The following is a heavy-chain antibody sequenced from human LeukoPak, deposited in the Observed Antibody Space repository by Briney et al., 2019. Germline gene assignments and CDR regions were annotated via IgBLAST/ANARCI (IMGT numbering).Heavy chain of an antibody. CDR2: ISYDGSNK. CDR1: GFTFSSYA. V-gene: IGHV3-30-3*01. Sequence: GGSLRLSCAASGFTFSSYAMHWVRQAPGKGLEWVAVISYDGSNKYYADSVKGRFTISRDNSMNTLYLQMNSLRAEDTAVYYCAREEDYGMDVWGQGTTVTVSS. J-gene: IGHJ6*02. CDR3: AREEDYGMDV.